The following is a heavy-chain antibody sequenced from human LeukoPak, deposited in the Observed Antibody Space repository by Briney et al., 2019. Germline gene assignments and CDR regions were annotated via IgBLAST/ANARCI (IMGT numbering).Heavy chain of an antibody. Sequence: PSETLSLTCTVSGYSISSGYYWGWIRQPPGKGLEWIGSIYHSGSTYYNPSLKSRVTISVDTSKNQFSLKLSSVTAADTAVYYCASWGYDSSVHNYWGQGTLVTVSS. CDR2: IYHSGST. J-gene: IGHJ4*02. V-gene: IGHV4-38-2*02. D-gene: IGHD3-22*01. CDR1: GYSISSGYY. CDR3: ASWGYDSSVHNY.